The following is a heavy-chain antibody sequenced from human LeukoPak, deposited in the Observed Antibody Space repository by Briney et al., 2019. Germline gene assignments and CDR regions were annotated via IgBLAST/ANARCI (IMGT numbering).Heavy chain of an antibody. Sequence: GESLKISCKGSGYSFTTNWIAWVRQMPGKGLEWTGSIFPSDSDTRYSPSFQGQVTISADKSISTAYLQWSSLKASDSAMYYCARLPSLDYWGQGTLVTVSS. D-gene: IGHD2-15*01. CDR1: GYSFTTNW. V-gene: IGHV5-51*01. CDR2: IFPSDSDT. CDR3: ARLPSLDY. J-gene: IGHJ4*02.